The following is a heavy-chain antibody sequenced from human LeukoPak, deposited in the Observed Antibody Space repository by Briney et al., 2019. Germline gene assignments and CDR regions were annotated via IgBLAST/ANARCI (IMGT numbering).Heavy chain of an antibody. J-gene: IGHJ5*02. CDR2: INSDGSST. Sequence: PGRSLRLSCAASGFTFSSYWMHWVRQAPGKGLVWVSRINSDGSSTSYADSVKGRFTISRDNAKNTLYLQMNSLRAEDTAVYYCARDLPGKFYYYDSSGYYTWFDPWGQGTLVTVSS. CDR3: ARDLPGKFYYYDSSGYYTWFDP. D-gene: IGHD3-22*01. V-gene: IGHV3-74*01. CDR1: GFTFSSYW.